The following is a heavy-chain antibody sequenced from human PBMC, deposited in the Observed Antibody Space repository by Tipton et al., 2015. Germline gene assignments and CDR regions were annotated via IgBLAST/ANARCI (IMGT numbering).Heavy chain of an antibody. D-gene: IGHD3-10*01. CDR2: ISESDDRT. V-gene: IGHV3-23*04. CDR1: GFTFSSYN. CDR3: AKGTKDTMVRGVIITRAANDS. Sequence: QLVQSGGGLVQPGGSLRLSCAASGFTFSSYNMNWVRQAPGKGLEWVSGISESDDRTHYADSVRGRFTISRDNSKSTLYLQMNSLRAEDTAVYYCAKGTKDTMVRGVIITRAANDSWGQGTLVTVSS. J-gene: IGHJ4*02.